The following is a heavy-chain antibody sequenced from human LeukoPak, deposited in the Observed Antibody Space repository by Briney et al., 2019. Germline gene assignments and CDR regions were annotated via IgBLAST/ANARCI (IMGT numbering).Heavy chain of an antibody. CDR2: ISAYNGNT. CDR1: GYTFTSYG. Sequence: RASVKVSCKASGYTFTSYGISWVRQAPGQGLEWMGWISAYNGNTNYAQKLQGRVTMTTDTSTSTAYMELRSLRSDDTAVYYCARLGDPYSSYFWVNWFDPWGQGTLVTVSS. CDR3: ARLGDPYSSYFWVNWFDP. D-gene: IGHD5-12*01. V-gene: IGHV1-18*01. J-gene: IGHJ5*02.